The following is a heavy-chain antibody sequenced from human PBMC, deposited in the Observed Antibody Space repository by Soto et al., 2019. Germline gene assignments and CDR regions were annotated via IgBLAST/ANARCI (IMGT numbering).Heavy chain of an antibody. D-gene: IGHD2-15*01. J-gene: IGHJ6*03. Sequence: PSQTLSLTCAISGDSVSSNSAAWNWIRQSPSRGLEWLGRTYYRSKWYNDYAVSVKSRITINPDTSKNQFSLQLNSVTPEDTAVYYCAREEAWYCSGGSCYVRYYYMDVWGKGTTVTVSS. CDR2: TYYRSKWYN. CDR1: GDSVSSNSAA. CDR3: AREEAWYCSGGSCYVRYYYMDV. V-gene: IGHV6-1*01.